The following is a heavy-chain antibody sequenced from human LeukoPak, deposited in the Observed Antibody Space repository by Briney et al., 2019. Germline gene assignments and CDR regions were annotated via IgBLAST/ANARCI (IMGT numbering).Heavy chain of an antibody. D-gene: IGHD3-3*01. Sequence: ASVKASCKASGYTFTGYYMHWVRQAPGQGLEWMGWINPNSGGTNYAQKFQGRVTMTRDTSISTAYMELSRLRSDDTAVYYCARQLMDDFWSGYYLGYYYYYGMDVWGQGTTVTVSS. V-gene: IGHV1-2*02. CDR2: INPNSGGT. J-gene: IGHJ6*02. CDR1: GYTFTGYY. CDR3: ARQLMDDFWSGYYLGYYYYYGMDV.